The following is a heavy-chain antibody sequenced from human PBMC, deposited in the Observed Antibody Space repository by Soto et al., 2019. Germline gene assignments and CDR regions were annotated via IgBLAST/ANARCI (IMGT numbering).Heavy chain of an antibody. CDR3: ARVYCSSTSCYAGDY. D-gene: IGHD2-2*01. J-gene: IGHJ4*02. V-gene: IGHV1-18*01. Sequence: QVQLVQSGAEVKKPGASVKVSCKASGYTFTSYGISWVRQAPGQGLEWMGWISAYNGNTNYAQKLQGRVTMTTDTSTSTAYIELRSMRSDDTAVYYCARVYCSSTSCYAGDYWGQGTLVTVSS. CDR1: GYTFTSYG. CDR2: ISAYNGNT.